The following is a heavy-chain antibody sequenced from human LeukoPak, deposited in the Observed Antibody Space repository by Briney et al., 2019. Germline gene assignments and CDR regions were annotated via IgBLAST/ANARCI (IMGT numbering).Heavy chain of an antibody. J-gene: IGHJ4*02. CDR2: ISGSDGTT. D-gene: IGHD6-13*01. V-gene: IGHV3-23*01. CDR3: AKRYSRSGFDY. CDR1: GFTFSSYA. Sequence: PGGSLRLSCAASGFTFSSYAMTWVRQAPGKGLEWVSAISGSDGTTYYADSMKGRFTISRDNSKNTVYPQMNRLRAEDTAVYYCAKRYSRSGFDYWGQGTLVTVSS.